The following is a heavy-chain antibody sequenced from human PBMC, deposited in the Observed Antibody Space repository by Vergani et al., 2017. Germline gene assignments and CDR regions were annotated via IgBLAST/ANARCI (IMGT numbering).Heavy chain of an antibody. D-gene: IGHD6-19*01. CDR1: GGSISSGGYS. V-gene: IGHV4-30-2*01. CDR3: AXNCRSGWYAGCSVY. CDR2: IYHSGST. J-gene: IGHJ4*02. Sequence: QLQLQESGSGLVKPSQTLALTCAVSGGSISSGGYSWSWIRQPPGKGLEWIGYIYHSGSTYYNPSLKSRVTISVDTSKNQFSLKLSSVTAADTAVYYCAXNCRSGWYAGCSVYWGQGTLVTVSS.